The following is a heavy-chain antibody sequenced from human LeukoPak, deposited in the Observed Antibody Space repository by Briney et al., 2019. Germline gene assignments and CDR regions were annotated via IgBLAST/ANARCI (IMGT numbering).Heavy chain of an antibody. Sequence: PGGSLRLSCAVSGFTVSSNDMNWVRQAPGKGLEWVSIIYNGGGTTYYADSVRGRFTISRDNSKNTLNLQMNSLRAEDTALYYCARDAFMGYWGQGTLVTVSS. CDR3: ARDAFMGY. CDR2: IYNGGGTT. CDR1: GFTVSSND. D-gene: IGHD3-10*01. J-gene: IGHJ4*02. V-gene: IGHV3-53*01.